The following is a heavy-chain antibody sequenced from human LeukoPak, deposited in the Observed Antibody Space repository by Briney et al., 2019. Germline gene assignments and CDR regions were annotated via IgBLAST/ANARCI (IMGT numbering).Heavy chain of an antibody. CDR2: INGYGTTT. D-gene: IGHD6-19*01. Sequence: GGSLRLSCAASGFTFETYWMHWVRQAPGKGLVWVSCINGYGTTTNYADSVKGRFTISRDNAKNTLYLQMNSLRDEDTAVYYCAKDKIAVAGTGLWGPSHRADDYFDYWGQGTLVTVSS. V-gene: IGHV3-74*01. J-gene: IGHJ4*02. CDR1: GFTFETYW. CDR3: AKDKIAVAGTGLWGPSHRADDYFDY.